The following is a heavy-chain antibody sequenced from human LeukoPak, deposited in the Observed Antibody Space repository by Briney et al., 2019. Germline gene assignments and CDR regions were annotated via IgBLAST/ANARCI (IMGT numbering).Heavy chain of an antibody. J-gene: IGHJ3*02. CDR3: ARDTRDYYDSSGAFDI. CDR2: INHSGST. D-gene: IGHD3-22*01. CDR1: GGSFSGYY. V-gene: IGHV4-34*01. Sequence: SETLSLTCAVYGGSFSGYYWSWIRQPPGKGLEWIGEINHSGSTNYNPSLKSRVTISVDTSKNQFSLKLSSVTAADTAVYYCARDTRDYYDSSGAFDIWGQGTMVTVSS.